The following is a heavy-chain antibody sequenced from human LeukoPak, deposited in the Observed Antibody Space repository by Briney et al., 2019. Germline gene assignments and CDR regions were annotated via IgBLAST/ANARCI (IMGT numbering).Heavy chain of an antibody. CDR1: GGSISSSNW. V-gene: IGHV4-4*02. CDR2: IYHSGST. CDR3: ARSSIGQLDY. Sequence: SETLSLTCAVSGGSISSSNWWSWVRQPPGKGLEWIGEIYHSGSTNYNPSLKSRVTISIDTSKNQFSLKLSSVTAADTAVYYCARSSIGQLDYWGQGTLVTVSS. D-gene: IGHD2/OR15-2a*01. J-gene: IGHJ4*02.